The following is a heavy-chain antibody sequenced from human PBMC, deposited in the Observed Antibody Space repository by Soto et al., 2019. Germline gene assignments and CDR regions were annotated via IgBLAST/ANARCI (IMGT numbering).Heavy chain of an antibody. J-gene: IGHJ6*03. D-gene: IGHD2-2*01. CDR2: IYYSGST. CDR1: GGSISSGCYY. V-gene: IGHV4-31*03. CDR3: ATCTSCTTYYYYYMDV. Sequence: SETLSLTCTVSGGSISSGCYYWSWIRQHPGKGLEWIGYIYYSGSTYYNPSLKSRVTISVDTSKNQFSLKLSSVTAADTAVYYCATCTSCTTYYYYYMDVWGKGTTVTVSS.